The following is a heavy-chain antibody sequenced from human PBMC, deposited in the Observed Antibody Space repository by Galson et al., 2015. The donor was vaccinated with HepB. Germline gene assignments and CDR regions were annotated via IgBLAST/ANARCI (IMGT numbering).Heavy chain of an antibody. CDR1: GYTFTSYG. CDR3: ARPPYSTSLYFDL. CDR2: ISAYNGNT. D-gene: IGHD6-6*01. J-gene: IGHJ2*01. V-gene: IGHV1-18*04. Sequence: SVKVSCKASGYTFTSYGISWVRQAPGQGLEWMGWISAYNGNTNYAQKLQGRVTMTTDTSTSTAHMELRSLRSDDTAVYYCARPPYSTSLYFDLWGRGTLVTVSS.